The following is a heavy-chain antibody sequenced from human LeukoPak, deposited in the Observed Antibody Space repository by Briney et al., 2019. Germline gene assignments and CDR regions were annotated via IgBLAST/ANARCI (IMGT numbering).Heavy chain of an antibody. CDR3: ARAGDRYWYFDL. V-gene: IGHV4-59*01. J-gene: IGHJ2*01. CDR2: IYDSGST. CDR1: GGSISSYY. Sequence: SETLSLTCTVSGGSISSYYWSWIRQPPGKGLDLIGYIYDSGSTNYNPSLKSRVTISVDTSKNHFSLNLSSVTAADTAVYYCARAGDRYWYFDLWGRGTLVTVSS. D-gene: IGHD7-27*01.